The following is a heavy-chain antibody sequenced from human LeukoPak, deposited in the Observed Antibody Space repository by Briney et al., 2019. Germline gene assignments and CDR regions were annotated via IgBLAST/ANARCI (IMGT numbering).Heavy chain of an antibody. CDR3: ARVTIFGVGLDY. CDR1: GFPFSSYG. Sequence: PGRSLRLSCAASGFPFSSYGMHWVRQVPGKGLEWVSVIYSGGTTNYADSVKGRFTISRDNSKNTLYLQMNSLRAEDTAVYYCARVTIFGVGLDYWGQGTLVTVSS. V-gene: IGHV3-NL1*01. J-gene: IGHJ4*02. D-gene: IGHD3-3*01. CDR2: IYSGGTT.